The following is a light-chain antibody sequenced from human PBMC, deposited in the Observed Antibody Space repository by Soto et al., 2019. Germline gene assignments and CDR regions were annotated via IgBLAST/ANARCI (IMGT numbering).Light chain of an antibody. CDR1: QDISKY. V-gene: IGKV1-33*01. Sequence: TKMNNSQSSLSPSWGDKVTITSQPSQDISKYLHWYQQRPGKAPILVIYDASNLEAGAPSRFSGGGSGTSFTLTISSLQPEDIGIYLCQQYNNLPYTFGQRSKVDIK. CDR2: DAS. J-gene: IGKJ2*01. CDR3: QQYNNLPYT.